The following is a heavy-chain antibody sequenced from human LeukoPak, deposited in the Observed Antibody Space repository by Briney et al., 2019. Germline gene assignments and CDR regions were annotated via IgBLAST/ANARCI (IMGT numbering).Heavy chain of an antibody. D-gene: IGHD6-13*01. V-gene: IGHV3-23*01. CDR1: RFTFSSYG. Sequence: PGGSLRLSCAASRFTFSSYGMSWVRQAPGKGLEWVSAISGSGGSTYYADSVKGRFTISRDNSKNTLYLQMNSLRAEDTAVYYCAKDSSSSWWNPEYYFDYWGQGTLVTVSS. CDR2: ISGSGGST. J-gene: IGHJ4*02. CDR3: AKDSSSSWWNPEYYFDY.